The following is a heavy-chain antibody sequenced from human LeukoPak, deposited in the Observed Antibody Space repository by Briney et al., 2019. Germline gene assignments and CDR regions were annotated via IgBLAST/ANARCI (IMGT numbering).Heavy chain of an antibody. D-gene: IGHD3-16*01. Sequence: PVGSLRLSCAASGFTFSDYFMSWIRQAPGKGLEWVSCISSSGFTIYYGDSVKGRFTISRDNADNSLFLQMNSLRVEDTAVYYCARHGVRHVLDWYFPLRGRGTLVAVSS. J-gene: IGHJ2*01. CDR3: ARHGVRHVLDWYFPL. V-gene: IGHV3-11*01. CDR1: GFTFSDYF. CDR2: ISSSGFTI.